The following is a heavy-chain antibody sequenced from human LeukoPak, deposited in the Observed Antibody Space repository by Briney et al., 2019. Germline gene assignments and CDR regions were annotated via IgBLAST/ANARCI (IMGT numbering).Heavy chain of an antibody. CDR3: AKDHQAGWAAAGPVFDY. CDR2: ISGSGGST. D-gene: IGHD6-13*01. V-gene: IGHV3-23*01. J-gene: IGHJ4*02. Sequence: GRSLRLSCAASGFTFSSYAMSWVRQAPGKGLEWVSAISGSGGSTYYADSVKGRFTISRDNSKNTLYLQMNSLRAEDTAVYYCAKDHQAGWAAAGPVFDYWGQGTLVTVSS. CDR1: GFTFSSYA.